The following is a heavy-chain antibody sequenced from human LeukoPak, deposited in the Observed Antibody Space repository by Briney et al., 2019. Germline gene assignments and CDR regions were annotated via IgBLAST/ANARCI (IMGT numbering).Heavy chain of an antibody. CDR1: GYTFTGYY. Sequence: ASVKVSCKASGYTFTGYYVHWVRQAPGQGLEWMGRINPNSGDTNYAQKFQGRVTMTRDTSISTAYMELSRLRSDDTAVYYCARAPYYYDSSGYYYFDYWGQGTLVTVSS. D-gene: IGHD3-22*01. V-gene: IGHV1-2*06. CDR3: ARAPYYYDSSGYYYFDY. CDR2: INPNSGDT. J-gene: IGHJ4*02.